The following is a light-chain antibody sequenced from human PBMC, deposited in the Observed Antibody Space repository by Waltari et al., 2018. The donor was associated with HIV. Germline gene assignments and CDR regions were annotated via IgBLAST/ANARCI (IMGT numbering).Light chain of an antibody. Sequence: QSALTQPASVSGSPGQSITISCTGTSSDIGIYNLVSWYQQHPGKAPKLMIDEVTKRPSGVSNRFSGSKSGNTASLTISGLQADDEADYYCCSYAGSSKLFGGGTKLTVL. CDR1: SSDIGIYNL. CDR2: EVT. J-gene: IGLJ2*01. V-gene: IGLV2-23*02. CDR3: CSYAGSSKL.